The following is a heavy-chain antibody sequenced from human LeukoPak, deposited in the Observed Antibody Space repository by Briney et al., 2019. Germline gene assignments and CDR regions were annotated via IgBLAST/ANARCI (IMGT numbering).Heavy chain of an antibody. Sequence: GGSLRLSCAASGFTFSSYGMSWVRQAPGKGLEWVSSISSSSSYIYYADSVKGRFTISRDNAKNSLYLQMNSLRAEDTAVYYCASSYIVVVGATNYWGQGTLVTVSS. CDR3: ASSYIVVVGATNY. J-gene: IGHJ4*02. D-gene: IGHD2-21*01. CDR1: GFTFSSYG. CDR2: ISSSSSYI. V-gene: IGHV3-21*01.